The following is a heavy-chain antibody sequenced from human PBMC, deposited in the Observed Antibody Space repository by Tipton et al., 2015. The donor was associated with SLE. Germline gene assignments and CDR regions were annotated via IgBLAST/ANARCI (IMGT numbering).Heavy chain of an antibody. D-gene: IGHD5-24*01. CDR3: ARTIEAAFDI. V-gene: IGHV4-34*01. CDR1: GGSFSGYY. CDR2: INHSGGT. Sequence: LRLSCAVYGGSFSGYYWSWIRQPPGKGLEWIGEINHSGGTNYSPSLKSRVTISVDTSKNQFSLKLSSVTAADTAVYYCARTIEAAFDIWGQGTLVTVSS. J-gene: IGHJ3*02.